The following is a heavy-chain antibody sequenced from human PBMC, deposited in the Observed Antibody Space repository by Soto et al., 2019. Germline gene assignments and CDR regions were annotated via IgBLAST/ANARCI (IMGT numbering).Heavy chain of an antibody. Sequence: QVQLQQWGAGLLKPSETLSLTCAVYGGSFSGYYWSWIRQPPGKGLEWIGEINHSGSTNYNPSLKRRVTISVDTSKNQFSLKLSSVTAADTAVYYCARAHYDFWSGSGFDYWGQGTLVTVSS. CDR3: ARAHYDFWSGSGFDY. CDR2: INHSGST. V-gene: IGHV4-34*01. D-gene: IGHD3-3*01. J-gene: IGHJ4*02. CDR1: GGSFSGYY.